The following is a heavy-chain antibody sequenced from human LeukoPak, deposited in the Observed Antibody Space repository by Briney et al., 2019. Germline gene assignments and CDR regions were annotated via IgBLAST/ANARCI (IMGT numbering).Heavy chain of an antibody. CDR3: ARLTYCGGDCYSGAFDI. D-gene: IGHD2-21*02. CDR2: IYPGDSDT. V-gene: IGHV5-51*01. CDR1: GYSFTSYW. J-gene: IGHJ3*02. Sequence: GESLKISCKGSGYSFTSYWIGWVRQMPGKGLEWMGIIYPGDSDTRYSPSFQGRVTISADKSISTAYLQWSSLKASDTAMYYCARLTYCGGDCYSGAFDIWGQGTMVTVSS.